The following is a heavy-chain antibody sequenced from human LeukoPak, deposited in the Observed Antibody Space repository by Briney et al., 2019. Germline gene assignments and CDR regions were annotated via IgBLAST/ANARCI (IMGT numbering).Heavy chain of an antibody. Sequence: GRSLRLSCAASGFTFSSYAMHWVRQAPGKGLEWVSAISGSGGSTYYADSVKGRFTISRDNSKNTLYLQMNSLRAEDTAVYYCAKDQGPSRIAAAGPIDYWGQGTLVTVSS. CDR1: GFTFSSYA. CDR3: AKDQGPSRIAAAGPIDY. CDR2: ISGSGGST. J-gene: IGHJ4*02. D-gene: IGHD6-13*01. V-gene: IGHV3-23*01.